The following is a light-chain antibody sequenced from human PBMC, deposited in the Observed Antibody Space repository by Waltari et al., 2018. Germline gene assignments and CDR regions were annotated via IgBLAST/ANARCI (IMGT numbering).Light chain of an antibody. CDR1: SLRSYY. CDR3: QSYDTHWGV. J-gene: IGLJ3*02. CDR2: DNN. Sequence: SSELTQDPAVSVALGQTVRITCQGDSLRSYYASWFQQLPGTAPKLLIFDNNIRPSGVPNRFSGSKSGASASLAITGLQPDDEAYYFCQSYDTHWGVFGGGTKLTIL. V-gene: IGLV3-19*01.